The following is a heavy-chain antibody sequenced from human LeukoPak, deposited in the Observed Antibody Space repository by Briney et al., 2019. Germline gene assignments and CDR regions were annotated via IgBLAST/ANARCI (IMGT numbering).Heavy chain of an antibody. D-gene: IGHD1-26*01. CDR1: GGSISSSSYY. CDR2: IYYSGST. V-gene: IGHV4-39*07. Sequence: PSETLSLTCTVSGGSISSSSYYWGWIRQPPGKGLEWIGSIYYSGSTYYNPSLKSRVTISVDTSKNQFSLKLSSVTAADTAVYYCAKSGGSGLIDYWGQGTLVTVSS. J-gene: IGHJ4*02. CDR3: AKSGGSGLIDY.